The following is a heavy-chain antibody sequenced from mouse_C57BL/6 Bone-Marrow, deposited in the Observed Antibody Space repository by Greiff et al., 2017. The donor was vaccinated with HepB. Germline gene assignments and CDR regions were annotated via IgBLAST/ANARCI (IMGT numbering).Heavy chain of an antibody. CDR2: IRNKANGYTT. J-gene: IGHJ2*01. CDR1: GFTFTDYY. D-gene: IGHD2-4*01. V-gene: IGHV7-3*01. CDR3: ASASYDYDYFDY. Sequence: EVQGVESGGGLVQPGGSLSLSCAASGFTFTDYYLRWVRQPPGTALGWLGFIRNKANGYTTEYSASVKGRFTISRDNSQSILYLQMHALRAKDSATYYCASASYDYDYFDYWGQGTTLTVSS.